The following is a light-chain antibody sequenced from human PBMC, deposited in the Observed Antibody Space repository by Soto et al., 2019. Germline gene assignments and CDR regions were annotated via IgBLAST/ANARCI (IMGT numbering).Light chain of an antibody. J-gene: IGKJ3*01. CDR2: DAS. CDR1: QNINRW. Sequence: DIQMTQSPSTLAASVGDRVTITCQASQNINRWLAWYQQKPGKAPKVLIYDASSLESGVPSRFSGSGSGTEFTLTITSLQPDDFATYYCQQYDGYFGPGTKVDFK. V-gene: IGKV1-5*01. CDR3: QQYDGY.